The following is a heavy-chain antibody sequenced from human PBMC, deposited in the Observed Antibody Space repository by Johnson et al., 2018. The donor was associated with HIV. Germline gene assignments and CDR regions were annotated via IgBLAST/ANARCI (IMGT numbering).Heavy chain of an antibody. J-gene: IGHJ3*02. V-gene: IGHV3-7*01. Sequence: VQLVESGGGLVQPGGSLRLSCAASGFTFSSYWMSWVRQAPGKGLEWVANIKQDGSKKYYADSVKGRFTISRDNSKNTLYLQMNSLRAEDTAVYYCAIRDAGGRDAFDIWGQGTIVTVSS. CDR2: IKQDGSKK. CDR1: GFTFSSYW. CDR3: AIRDAGGRDAFDI. D-gene: IGHD1-26*01.